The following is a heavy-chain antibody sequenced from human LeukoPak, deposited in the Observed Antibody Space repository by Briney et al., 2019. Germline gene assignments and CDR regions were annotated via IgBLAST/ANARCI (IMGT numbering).Heavy chain of an antibody. D-gene: IGHD6-19*01. Sequence: PGGSLRLSCTVSGFNFGDFWLSWVRQAPGKGLEWVSAISGSGGTYYADSVKDRFTISRDYSNNTLYLQMNSLRADDTAVYYCAKVASADAQARLNYWGQGTLVTVSS. J-gene: IGHJ4*02. CDR3: AKVASADAQARLNY. CDR2: ISGSGGT. CDR1: GFNFGDFW. V-gene: IGHV3-23*01.